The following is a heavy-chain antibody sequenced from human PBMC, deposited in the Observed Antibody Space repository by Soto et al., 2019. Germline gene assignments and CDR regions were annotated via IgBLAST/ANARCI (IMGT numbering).Heavy chain of an antibody. V-gene: IGHV4-34*01. Sequence: PSETLSLTCAVYGGSFSGYYWSWIRQPPGKGLEWIGEINHSGSTNYNPSLKSRVTISVDTSKNQFSLKLSSVTAADTAVYYCARGPSTMIRGVIKTRAPFDYWGQGTLVTVS. CDR2: INHSGST. CDR3: ARGPSTMIRGVIKTRAPFDY. J-gene: IGHJ4*02. CDR1: GGSFSGYY. D-gene: IGHD3-10*01.